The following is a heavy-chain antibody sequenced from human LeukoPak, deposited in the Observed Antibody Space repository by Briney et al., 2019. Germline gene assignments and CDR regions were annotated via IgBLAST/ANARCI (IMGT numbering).Heavy chain of an antibody. CDR2: IKHDGIEN. Sequence: GGSRKLSWAASGFTLSSFWMSWVRPAPGEGLGWEGNIKHDGIENYYVASVKGQFPIPRENAKNLLYLQMNSPRAADTAVYYCGRAGAYYDFWSGYSNYGMAVWGEGTTVTVSP. V-gene: IGHV3-7*01. D-gene: IGHD3-3*01. CDR1: GFTLSSFW. CDR3: GRAGAYYDFWSGYSNYGMAV. J-gene: IGHJ6*04.